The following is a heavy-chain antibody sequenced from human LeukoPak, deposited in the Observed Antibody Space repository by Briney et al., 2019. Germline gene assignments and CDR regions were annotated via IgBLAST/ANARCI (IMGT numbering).Heavy chain of an antibody. Sequence: GGSLRLSCAASGFTFSTYNMNWVRQAPGEGREWGSYISSGGNTIYYADSMKGRCTISRDKTKNTLYLQKKTLRAQNTPAYYNARVNNGGVGWEYCFVYWGQGALVTVCS. CDR3: ARVNNGGVGWEYCFVY. CDR2: ISSGGNTI. J-gene: IGHJ4*02. V-gene: IGHV3-48*01. D-gene: IGHD1/OR15-1a*01. CDR1: GFTFSTYN.